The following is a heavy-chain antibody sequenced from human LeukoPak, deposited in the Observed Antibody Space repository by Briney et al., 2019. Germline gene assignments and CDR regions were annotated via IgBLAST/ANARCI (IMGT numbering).Heavy chain of an antibody. V-gene: IGHV1-8*01. Sequence: ASVKVSCKASGYTFTSYDINWVRQATGQGLEWMGWMNPNSGNTGYAQKFQGRVTMTRDTSTSTVYMELSSLRSEDTAVYYCARGEDGRSCGGDCYPLPYFDYWGQGTLVTVSS. CDR2: MNPNSGNT. D-gene: IGHD2-21*02. CDR1: GYTFTSYD. J-gene: IGHJ4*02. CDR3: ARGEDGRSCGGDCYPLPYFDY.